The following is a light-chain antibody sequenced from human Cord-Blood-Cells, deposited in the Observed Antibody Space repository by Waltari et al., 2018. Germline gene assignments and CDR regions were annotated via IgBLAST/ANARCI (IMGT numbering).Light chain of an antibody. CDR1: TAAVTSGPY. Sequence: QAVVPQEPSLTVSPGGTVTLPCGPSTAAVTSGPYPSWFQQKPGQAPRTMIYDTSNKHSWTPARFSCSLLGGKAALTLSGAQPEDEAEYYCLLSYSGANWVFGGGTKLTVL. CDR3: LLSYSGANWV. CDR2: DTS. J-gene: IGLJ3*02. V-gene: IGLV7-46*01.